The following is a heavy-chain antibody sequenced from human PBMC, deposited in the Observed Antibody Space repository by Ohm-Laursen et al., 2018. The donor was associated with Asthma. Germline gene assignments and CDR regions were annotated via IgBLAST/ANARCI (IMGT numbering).Heavy chain of an antibody. CDR3: ARRATVTTFEYYYYYGMDV. Sequence: SLRLSCTASGFTFSSYSMNWVRQAPGKGLEWVSYITSYSSTTYYADSVKGRFTISRDNAKNSLYLQMNSLRAQDTAVYYCARRATVTTFEYYYYYGMDVWGQGTTVTVSS. J-gene: IGHJ6*02. D-gene: IGHD4-17*01. CDR1: GFTFSSYS. V-gene: IGHV3-48*01. CDR2: ITSYSSTT.